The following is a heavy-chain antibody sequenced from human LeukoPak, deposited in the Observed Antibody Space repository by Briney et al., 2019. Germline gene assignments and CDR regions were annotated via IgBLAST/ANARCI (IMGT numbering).Heavy chain of an antibody. CDR2: IYSGGST. CDR1: GLTFSSYS. Sequence: GGSLRLSCAASGLTFSSYSMNWVRQAPGKGLEWVSVIYSGGSTYYADSVKGRFTISRDNSKNTLYLQMNSLRAEDTAVYYCARGKYSNPMYYYYGMDVWGQGTTVTVSS. J-gene: IGHJ6*02. V-gene: IGHV3-53*01. CDR3: ARGKYSNPMYYYYGMDV. D-gene: IGHD6-6*01.